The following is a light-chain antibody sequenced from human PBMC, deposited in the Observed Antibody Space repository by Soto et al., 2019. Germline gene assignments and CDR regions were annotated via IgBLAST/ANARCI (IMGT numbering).Light chain of an antibody. CDR2: DVS. CDR1: SSDVGGYGY. J-gene: IGLJ1*01. V-gene: IGLV2-14*01. CDR3: SSYTSISTYV. Sequence: QSALTQPASVSGSPGQSIAISCTGTSSDVGGYGYVSWYQQHPGKAPKIMIYDVSNRPSGVSNRFSGSKSDNTASLTISGLQAEDEADYYCSSYTSISTYVFGTGTKLTVL.